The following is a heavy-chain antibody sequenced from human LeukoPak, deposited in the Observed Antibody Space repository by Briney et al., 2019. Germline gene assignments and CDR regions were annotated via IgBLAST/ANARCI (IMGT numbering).Heavy chain of an antibody. V-gene: IGHV3-23*01. CDR2: ISGSGDST. J-gene: IGHJ4*02. CDR3: AKVKAHLFDY. CDR1: GFTFSSYA. Sequence: GGSLRLSCAASGFTFSSYAMNWVRQAPGKGLEWVSAISGSGDSTHSADSVEGRFTISRDNSKNTLYLQMNSLRAEDTAVYYCAKVKAHLFDYWGQGTLVTVSS.